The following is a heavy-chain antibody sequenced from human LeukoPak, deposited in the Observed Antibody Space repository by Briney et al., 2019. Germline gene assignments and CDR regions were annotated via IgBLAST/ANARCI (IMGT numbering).Heavy chain of an antibody. V-gene: IGHV4-34*01. CDR3: ARGGHYYDSSGYYGFDY. CDR1: GGSFSGYY. CDR2: INHSGST. Sequence: PSETLSLTCAVYGGSFSGYYWSWIRQPPGKGLEWIGEINHSGSTNHNPSLKSRVTISVDTSKNQFSLKLSSVTAADTAVYYCARGGHYYDSSGYYGFDYWGQGTLVTVSS. D-gene: IGHD3-22*01. J-gene: IGHJ4*02.